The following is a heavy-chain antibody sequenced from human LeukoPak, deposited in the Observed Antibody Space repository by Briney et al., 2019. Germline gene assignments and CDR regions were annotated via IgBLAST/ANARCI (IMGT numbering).Heavy chain of an antibody. V-gene: IGHV3-30*01. Sequence: GGSLRLSCAASGFTFSSYAMHWVRQAPGKGLEWVAVISYDGSNKYYADSVKGRFTISRDSSKNTLYMQMNSLRAEDTAVYYCAREIERGWGQGTLVTVSS. CDR1: GFTFSSYA. J-gene: IGHJ4*02. CDR2: ISYDGSNK. D-gene: IGHD5-24*01. CDR3: AREIERG.